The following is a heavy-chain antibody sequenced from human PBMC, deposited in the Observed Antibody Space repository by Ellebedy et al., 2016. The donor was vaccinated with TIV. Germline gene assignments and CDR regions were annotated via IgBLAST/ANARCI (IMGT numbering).Heavy chain of an antibody. J-gene: IGHJ3*02. D-gene: IGHD1-26*01. V-gene: IGHV4-34*01. CDR3: AREPPVIVGAKNKNTSRAFDI. CDR1: GGSFSGYY. Sequence: SETLSLTXAVYGGSFSGYYWSWIRQPPGKGLEWIGEINHSGSTNYNPSLKSRVTISVDTSKNQFSLKLSSVTAADTAVYYCAREPPVIVGAKNKNTSRAFDIWGQGTMVTVSS. CDR2: INHSGST.